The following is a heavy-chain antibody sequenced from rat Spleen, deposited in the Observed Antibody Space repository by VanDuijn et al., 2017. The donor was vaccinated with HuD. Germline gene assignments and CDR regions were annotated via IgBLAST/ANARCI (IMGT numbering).Heavy chain of an antibody. CDR2: ITNTGGST. J-gene: IGHJ2*01. CDR1: GFTFSNYD. V-gene: IGHV5-31*01. Sequence: EVQLVESGGGLVQPGRSLKLSCVASGFTFSNYDMAWVRQAPTKGLEWVASITNTGGSTYYRDSVKGRFTISRDNAKSTLYLQMNSLRSEDTATYYCTRDWSMTIAAISPSYFDYWGQGVMVTVSS. CDR3: TRDWSMTIAAISPSYFDY. D-gene: IGHD1-2*01.